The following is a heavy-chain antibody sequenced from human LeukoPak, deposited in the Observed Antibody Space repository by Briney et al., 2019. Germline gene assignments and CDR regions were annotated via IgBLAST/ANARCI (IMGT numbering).Heavy chain of an antibody. Sequence: GGSLRLSRAASGFTFSSYSMNWVRQAPGKGLEWVSSISSSSSYIYYADSMKGRFTISRDNAKNSLYLQMNSLRAEDTAAYYCARVERLAYFDYWGQGTLVTVSS. CDR1: GFTFSSYS. CDR2: ISSSSSYI. V-gene: IGHV3-21*01. D-gene: IGHD6-25*01. CDR3: ARVERLAYFDY. J-gene: IGHJ4*02.